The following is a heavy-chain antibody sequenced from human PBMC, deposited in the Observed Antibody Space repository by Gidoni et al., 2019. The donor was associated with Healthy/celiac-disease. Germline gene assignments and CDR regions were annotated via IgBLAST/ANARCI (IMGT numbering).Heavy chain of an antibody. D-gene: IGHD6-13*01. J-gene: IGHJ4*02. CDR2: INHSGST. V-gene: IGHV4-34*01. CDR3: ARGRRWYEYYFDY. CDR1: GGSFSGYY. Sequence: QVQLQQWGAGLLKPSETLSLTCAVYGGSFSGYYWSWIRQPPGKVLEWIGEINHSGSTNYNPSLKSRVTISVDTSKNQFSLTLSSVTAADTAVYYCARGRRWYEYYFDYWGQGTLVTVSS.